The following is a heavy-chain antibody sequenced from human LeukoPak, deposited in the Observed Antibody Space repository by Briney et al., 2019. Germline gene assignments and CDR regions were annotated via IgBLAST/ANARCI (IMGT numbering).Heavy chain of an antibody. CDR1: GFTFSSYA. CDR2: ISSSSSYI. CDR3: AREAMTTVSPSAY. Sequence: GGSLRLSCAASGFTFSSYAMSWVRQAPGKGLEWVSSISSSSSYIYYADSVKGRFTISRDNAKNSLYLQMNSLRAEDTAVYYCAREAMTTVSPSAYWGQGTLVTVSS. V-gene: IGHV3-21*01. J-gene: IGHJ4*02. D-gene: IGHD4-17*01.